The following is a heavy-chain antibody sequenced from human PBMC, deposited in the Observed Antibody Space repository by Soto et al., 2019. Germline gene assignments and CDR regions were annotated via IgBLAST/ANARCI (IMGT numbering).Heavy chain of an antibody. D-gene: IGHD3-22*01. V-gene: IGHV4-39*01. CDR1: GDSISSSSFY. CDR2: IFYSGII. J-gene: IGHJ6*03. Sequence: NPSETLSLTCTVSGDSISSSSFYWGWIRQPPGKGLEWIGNIFYSGIIYYNSSLKSRLTLSVDTSSNQLSLKLRSVTTADTAVYYCAGHVVYSSVELSSYHYHYMDVWGKGTTVTVSS. CDR3: AGHVVYSSVELSSYHYHYMDV.